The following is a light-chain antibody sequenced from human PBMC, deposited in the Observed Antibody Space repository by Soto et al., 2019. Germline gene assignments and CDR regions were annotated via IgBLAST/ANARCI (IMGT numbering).Light chain of an antibody. Sequence: QSVLTQPPSVPAAPGQKVTISSSGGNSNVGNNSVSWYQQLPRTAPTLLIYDNYKRPSGIPDRFSGSKSGSSATLAITALQTGDEADYYCGTWDSRLSGEVFGTGTKVTVL. V-gene: IGLV1-51*01. CDR1: NSNVGNNS. CDR2: DNY. J-gene: IGLJ1*01. CDR3: GTWDSRLSGEV.